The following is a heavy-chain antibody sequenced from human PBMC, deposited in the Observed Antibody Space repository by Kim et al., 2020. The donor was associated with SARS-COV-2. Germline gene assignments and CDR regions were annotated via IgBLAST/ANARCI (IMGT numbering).Heavy chain of an antibody. Sequence: TINYEEAVKGGFTISRENAKNSLYLQMNRLRAEDTAVYYWAAFGEDGMDVWGQGTTVTVSS. V-gene: IGHV3-48*01. D-gene: IGHD3-10*01. CDR2: TI. J-gene: IGHJ6*02. CDR3: AAFGEDGMDV.